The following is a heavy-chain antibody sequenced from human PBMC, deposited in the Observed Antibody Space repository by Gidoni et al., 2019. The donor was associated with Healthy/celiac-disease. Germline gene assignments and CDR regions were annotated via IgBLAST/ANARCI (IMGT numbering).Heavy chain of an antibody. J-gene: IGHJ4*02. D-gene: IGHD5-12*01. CDR3: ARNIADS. CDR1: GGSFSDYY. CDR2: INHSGRT. Sequence: VQLQQWGAGLLKPSETLSLTCAVYGGSFSDYYWSWIRQPPGKGLEWIGEINHSGRTNYNPSLKSRVTISVDTSKSQFSLKLSSMTAADTAVYYCARNIADSWGQGTLVTVSS. V-gene: IGHV4-34*01.